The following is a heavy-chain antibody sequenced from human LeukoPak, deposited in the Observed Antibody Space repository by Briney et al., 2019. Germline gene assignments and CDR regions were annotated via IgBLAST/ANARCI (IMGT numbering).Heavy chain of an antibody. V-gene: IGHV3-9*01. CDR1: GFSFDDYA. Sequence: GGSLRLSCAASGFSFDDYAMHWVRQAPGKGLEWVSGITWNSGDIDYADSVKGRFIISRDNAKNSLFLQMNSLRPEDTALYYCAKAFSSTWYWYFDLWGRGTLVTVSS. CDR3: AKAFSSTWYWYFDL. CDR2: ITWNSGDI. D-gene: IGHD6-13*01. J-gene: IGHJ2*01.